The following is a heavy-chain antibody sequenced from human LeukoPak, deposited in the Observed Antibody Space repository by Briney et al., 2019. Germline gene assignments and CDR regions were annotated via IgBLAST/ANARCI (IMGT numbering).Heavy chain of an antibody. Sequence: SETLSLTCTVSGGSISSYYWSWIRQPPGKGLEWIGYIYYSGSTYYNPPLKSRVTISVDTSKNQFSLKLSSVTVADTAVYYCAREERMVRGVMFDYWGQGTLVTVSS. CDR2: IYYSGST. CDR1: GGSISSYY. J-gene: IGHJ4*02. V-gene: IGHV4-59*06. CDR3: AREERMVRGVMFDY. D-gene: IGHD3-10*01.